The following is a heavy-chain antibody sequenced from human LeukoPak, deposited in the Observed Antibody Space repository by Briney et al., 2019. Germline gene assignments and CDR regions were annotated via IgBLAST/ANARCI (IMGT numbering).Heavy chain of an antibody. Sequence: GGSLRLSCAASGFTFSNSWMHWVRQAPGKGLVWVSRINSDGGDPAYADFVKGRFIISRDNVRSALFLQMNSLRAEDTAIYYCARGVEWFGESRFDPWGQGTLVIVSS. CDR1: GFTFSNSW. J-gene: IGHJ5*02. CDR2: INSDGGDP. D-gene: IGHD3-10*01. V-gene: IGHV3-74*01. CDR3: ARGVEWFGESRFDP.